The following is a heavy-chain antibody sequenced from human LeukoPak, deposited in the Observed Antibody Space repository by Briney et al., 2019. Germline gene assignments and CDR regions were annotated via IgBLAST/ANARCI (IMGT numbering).Heavy chain of an antibody. V-gene: IGHV3-33*01. CDR3: PRGPNYSRGWDPADY. CDR1: GFTFSTSG. Sequence: GGSLRLSCAASGFTFSTSGIHWVRQAPGKGLEWVSVIWYDGSNKYYADSVKGRFTISRDNSKNTVHLQMNSLTAEDTAVYYVPRGPNYSRGWDPADYWGQGTLVTVSS. J-gene: IGHJ4*02. D-gene: IGHD6-19*01. CDR2: IWYDGSNK.